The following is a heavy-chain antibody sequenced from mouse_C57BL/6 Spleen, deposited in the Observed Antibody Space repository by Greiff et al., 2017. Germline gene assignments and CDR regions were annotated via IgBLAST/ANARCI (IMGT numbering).Heavy chain of an antibody. CDR2: IDPSDSYT. CDR3: ARRRDGSSSFDY. J-gene: IGHJ2*01. CDR1: GYTFTSYW. V-gene: IGHV1-69*01. D-gene: IGHD1-1*01. Sequence: QVQLQQSGAELVMPGASVKLSCKASGYTFTSYWMHWVKQRPGQGLEWIGEIDPSDSYTNYNQKFKGKSTLTVDKSSSTAYMQLSSLTSEDSAVYYCARRRDGSSSFDYWGQGTTLTVSS.